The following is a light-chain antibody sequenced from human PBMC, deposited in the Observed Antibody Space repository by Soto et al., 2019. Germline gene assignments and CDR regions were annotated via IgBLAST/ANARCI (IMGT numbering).Light chain of an antibody. V-gene: IGLV2-14*01. J-gene: IGLJ1*01. Sequence: QSALTQPASVSGSPGQSITTSCTGTSSDVGAYDYVSWYQQHPGKAPKFMIYEVTNRPPGVSHRFSGSKSGNTASLTISGLQAEDEADYYCSSYTSTSTYVLGTGTKGTVL. CDR3: SSYTSTSTYV. CDR1: SSDVGAYDY. CDR2: EVT.